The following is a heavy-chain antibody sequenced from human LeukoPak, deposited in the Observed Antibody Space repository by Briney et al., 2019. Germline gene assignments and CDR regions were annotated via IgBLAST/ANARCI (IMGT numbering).Heavy chain of an antibody. CDR3: AKDGTYDFWSGYSI. Sequence: GGSLRLSCVVSGFTFRSYAMGWVRQAPGKGLEWVSTLSTGGDRTYYADSVKGRFTISRDTSKNTLYVEMNSLRAEDTAVYYCAKDGTYDFWSGYSIWGQGTMVTVSS. J-gene: IGHJ3*02. CDR1: GFTFRSYA. V-gene: IGHV3-23*01. CDR2: LSTGGDRT. D-gene: IGHD3-3*01.